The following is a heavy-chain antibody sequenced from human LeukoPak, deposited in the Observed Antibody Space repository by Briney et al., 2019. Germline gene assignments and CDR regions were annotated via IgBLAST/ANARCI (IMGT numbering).Heavy chain of an antibody. D-gene: IGHD5-24*01. Sequence: SQTLSLTCTVSGGSISSGSYYWSWIRQPARKGLEWIGRFYSSGSTNYNPSLKSRVTISVDTSKNQFSLKLSSVTAADTAVYYCARDGYNENEYYFDYWGQGTLVTVSS. CDR3: ARDGYNENEYYFDY. V-gene: IGHV4-61*02. CDR2: FYSSGST. J-gene: IGHJ4*02. CDR1: GGSISSGSYY.